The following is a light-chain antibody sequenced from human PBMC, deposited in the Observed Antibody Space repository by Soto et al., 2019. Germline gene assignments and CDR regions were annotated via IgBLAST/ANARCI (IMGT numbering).Light chain of an antibody. J-gene: IGKJ1*01. CDR1: QGISSY. CDR2: AAS. V-gene: IGKV1-9*01. CDR3: QQYHNWPRT. Sequence: DIQLTQSPSFLSASVGDRVTITCRASQGISSYLAWYQQKPGKAPKLLIYAASTLQSGVPSRFSGSGSGTEFTLTISSLQPDAFATYFCQQYHNWPRTFGQGTKVDIK.